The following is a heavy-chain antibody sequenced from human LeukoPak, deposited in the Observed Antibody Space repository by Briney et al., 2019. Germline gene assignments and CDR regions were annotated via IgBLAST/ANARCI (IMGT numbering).Heavy chain of an antibody. V-gene: IGHV4-30-4*02. D-gene: IGHD3-3*01. CDR3: ARVRESYYDFWSGYPDGGYFDY. CDR1: GGSISSGDYY. Sequence: SETLSLTCTVSGGSISSGDYYWSWIRQPPGKGLEWIGYIYYSGSTYYNPSLKSRVTISVDTSKNQFSPKLSSVTAADTAVYYCARVRESYYDFWSGYPDGGYFDYWGQGTLVTVSS. J-gene: IGHJ4*02. CDR2: IYYSGST.